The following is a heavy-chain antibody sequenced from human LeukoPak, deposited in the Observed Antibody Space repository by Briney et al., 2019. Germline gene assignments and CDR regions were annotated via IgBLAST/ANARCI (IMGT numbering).Heavy chain of an antibody. V-gene: IGHV3-23*01. CDR2: ISGSGSST. CDR3: AKDIRPVTTPEMPDYYYGMDV. D-gene: IGHD4-17*01. J-gene: IGHJ6*02. Sequence: GGSLRLSCAASGFTFSSSWMSWVRQAPGKGLEWVSAISGSGSSTYYADSVKGRFTISRDNSKNSLYLQMNSLRAEDTALYYCAKDIRPVTTPEMPDYYYGMDVWGQGTTVTVSS. CDR1: GFTFSSSW.